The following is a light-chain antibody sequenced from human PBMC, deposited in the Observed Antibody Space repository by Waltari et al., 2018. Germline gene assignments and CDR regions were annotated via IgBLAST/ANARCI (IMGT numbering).Light chain of an antibody. CDR3: QQTDTFPRT. Sequence: DIQLTQSPSSVAASVGDTVTITCRASQGISSWLVWYQQKPGKAPKLLISAASGLPGGVPSRFSGSGSGTDFTLTINSLQPEDFATYYCQQTDTFPRTFGQGTRLEIK. CDR1: QGISSW. CDR2: AAS. V-gene: IGKV1-12*01. J-gene: IGKJ5*01.